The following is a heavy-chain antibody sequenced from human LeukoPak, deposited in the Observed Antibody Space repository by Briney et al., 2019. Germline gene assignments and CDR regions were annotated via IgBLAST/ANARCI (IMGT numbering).Heavy chain of an antibody. J-gene: IGHJ6*02. CDR2: ISAYNGNT. D-gene: IGHD3-3*01. V-gene: IGHV1-18*01. CDR1: GYTFTSYG. CDR3: AREKPLDFWSGYQSAYYYYYGMDV. Sequence: ASVKVSCKASGYTFTSYGISWVRQAPGQGLEWMGWISAYNGNTNYAQKLQGRVIMTTDTSTSTAYMELRSLRSEDTAVYYCAREKPLDFWSGYQSAYYYYYGMDVWGQGTTVTVSS.